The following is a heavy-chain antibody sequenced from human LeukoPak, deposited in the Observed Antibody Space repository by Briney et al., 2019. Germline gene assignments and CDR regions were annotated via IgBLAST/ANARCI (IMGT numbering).Heavy chain of an antibody. V-gene: IGHV3-23*01. CDR3: AKRVVVGATSPYSDFQH. Sequence: GGSLRLSCAASGFRFSSYAMSWVRQAPGKGLEWVSAISGSGGSTYYADSVKGRFTISRDNSKNTLYLQMNSLRAEDTAVYYCAKRVVVGATSPYSDFQHWGQGTLVTVSS. D-gene: IGHD1-26*01. CDR1: GFRFSSYA. CDR2: ISGSGGST. J-gene: IGHJ1*01.